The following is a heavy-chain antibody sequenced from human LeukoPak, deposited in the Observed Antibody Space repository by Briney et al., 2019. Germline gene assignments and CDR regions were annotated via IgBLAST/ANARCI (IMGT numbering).Heavy chain of an antibody. CDR1: GYSISSGYY. J-gene: IGHJ6*02. Sequence: SETLSLTCTVSGYSISSGYYWGWIRQPPGKGLEWIGYIYYSGSTNYNPSLKSRVTISVDTSKNQFSLKLSSVTAADTAVYYCARDYYGMDVWGQGTTVTVSS. CDR2: IYYSGST. CDR3: ARDYYGMDV. V-gene: IGHV4-38-2*02.